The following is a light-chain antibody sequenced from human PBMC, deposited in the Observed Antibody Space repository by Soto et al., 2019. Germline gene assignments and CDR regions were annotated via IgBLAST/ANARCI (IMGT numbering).Light chain of an antibody. CDR3: QQYGSSPNT. CDR1: QSVSSSY. CDR2: GAS. V-gene: IGKV3-20*01. Sequence: EIVLTQSPGTLSLSPGERATLSCRASQSVSSSYLAWYQQKPGQAPRLLIYGASSRATGIPDRFSGSGSGTDVTLTISRLEPEDFAVFYCQQYGSSPNTFGQGTELEIK. J-gene: IGKJ2*01.